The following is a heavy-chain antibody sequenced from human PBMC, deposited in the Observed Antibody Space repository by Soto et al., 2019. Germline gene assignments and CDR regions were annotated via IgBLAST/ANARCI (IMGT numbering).Heavy chain of an antibody. J-gene: IGHJ4*02. V-gene: IGHV1-2*04. Sequence: QVQLVQSGAEVKKPGASVKVSCKASGYTFTGNYMHWVRQAPGQGFEWMGWINVNSGGTKYAQKFQAWVTMTRDTFISTAYMELSRLRSDDTAVYYCARGDKLSLYPQLEYWGQGTLVTVSS. CDR3: ARGDKLSLYPQLEY. CDR2: INVNSGGT. D-gene: IGHD3-16*02. CDR1: GYTFTGNY.